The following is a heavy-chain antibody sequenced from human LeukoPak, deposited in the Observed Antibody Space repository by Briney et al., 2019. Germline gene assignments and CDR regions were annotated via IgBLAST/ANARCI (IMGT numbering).Heavy chain of an antibody. V-gene: IGHV3-21*01. CDR1: GFTFSSYW. D-gene: IGHD4-23*01. CDR2: ISTSSSYI. Sequence: GGSLRLSCAASGFTFSSYWMSWVRQAPGKGLEWVSSISTSSSYIYYADSVKGRFTISRDNAEKSLYLQMNSLRAEDTAVYYCARDGDTVLTRGYYYYMDVWGKGTTVTVSS. J-gene: IGHJ6*03. CDR3: ARDGDTVLTRGYYYYMDV.